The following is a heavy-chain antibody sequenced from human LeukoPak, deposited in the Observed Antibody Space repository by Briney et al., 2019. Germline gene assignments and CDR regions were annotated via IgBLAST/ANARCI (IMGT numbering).Heavy chain of an antibody. CDR3: ARQEGVSYFSSGSYFDS. V-gene: IGHV4-39*01. J-gene: IGHJ4*02. D-gene: IGHD3-10*01. CDR2: IYYSGST. CDR1: GGSIRSNSYY. Sequence: SETLSLTCTISGGSIRSNSYYWGWIRQPPGKGLEWIGSIYYSGSTYYSSSLKSRVTISVDSSKNQFSLKLSSVTAADTAVYHCARQEGVSYFSSGSYFDSWGQGALVTVPS.